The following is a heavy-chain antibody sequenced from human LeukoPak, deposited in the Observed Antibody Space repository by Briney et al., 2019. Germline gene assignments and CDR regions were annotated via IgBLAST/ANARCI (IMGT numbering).Heavy chain of an antibody. V-gene: IGHV3-9*01. CDR2: LTWNSGSV. CDR3: AKDIFGYSSSRAIAY. D-gene: IGHD6-13*01. CDR1: GFTFDDYA. J-gene: IGHJ4*02. Sequence: GRSLRLSCAASGFTFDDYAMHWVRQAPGKGLEWVSGLTWNSGSVAYADSVKGRFTISRDNAKNSLYLQMNSLRAEDTALYYCAKDIFGYSSSRAIAYWGQGTLVTVSS.